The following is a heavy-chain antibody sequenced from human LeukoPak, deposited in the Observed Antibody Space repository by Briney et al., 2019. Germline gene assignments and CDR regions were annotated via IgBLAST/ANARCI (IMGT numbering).Heavy chain of an antibody. CDR3: AREPYYDFWSGYRHYYMDV. V-gene: IGHV4-4*07. Sequence: SETLSLTCTVSGGSISSYYWSWIRQPAGKGLEWIGRIYTSGSTNYNPSLKSRVTMSADTSKNQFSLKLSSVTAADTAVYYCAREPYYDFWSGYRHYYMDVWGKGTTVTVSS. J-gene: IGHJ6*03. CDR1: GGSISSYY. D-gene: IGHD3-3*01. CDR2: IYTSGST.